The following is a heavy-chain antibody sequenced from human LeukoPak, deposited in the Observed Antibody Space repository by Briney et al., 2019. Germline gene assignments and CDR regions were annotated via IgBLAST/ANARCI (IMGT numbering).Heavy chain of an antibody. Sequence: PGGSLRLSCAASGFTLSSYAMSWVRQAPGKGLEWVSAISGSGGSTYYADSVKGRFTISRDNSKNTLYLQMNSLRAEDTAVYYCAKDWEYYYGSGRRDYFDYWGQGTLVTVSS. CDR3: AKDWEYYYGSGRRDYFDY. CDR2: ISGSGGST. V-gene: IGHV3-23*01. CDR1: GFTLSSYA. D-gene: IGHD3-10*01. J-gene: IGHJ4*02.